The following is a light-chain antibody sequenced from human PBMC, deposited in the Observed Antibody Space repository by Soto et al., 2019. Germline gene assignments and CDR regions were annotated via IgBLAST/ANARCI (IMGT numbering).Light chain of an antibody. CDR1: QNIDKNY. Sequence: EIVLTQSPGTLSLSPGESATLSCRASQNIDKNYLAWFQHKPGQAPSLLIYDASMRATGVPDRFSGSGSGTDFTLTVSRLEPEDFAVFYCQQYSHSPLTCGGVTKVDIK. CDR2: DAS. J-gene: IGKJ4*01. V-gene: IGKV3-20*01. CDR3: QQYSHSPLT.